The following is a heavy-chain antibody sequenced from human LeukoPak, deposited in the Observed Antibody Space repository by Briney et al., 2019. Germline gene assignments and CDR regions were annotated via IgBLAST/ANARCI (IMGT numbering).Heavy chain of an antibody. Sequence: PSETLSLTCTVSGGSISSSSYYWGWIRQPPGKGLEWIGSIYYSGSTYYNPSLKSRVTISVDTSKNQFSLKLSSVTAADTAVYYCVRLSDSSGYYYYYYGMDVWGQGTTVTVSS. J-gene: IGHJ6*02. CDR2: IYYSGST. CDR1: GGSISSSSYY. V-gene: IGHV4-39*01. D-gene: IGHD3-22*01. CDR3: VRLSDSSGYYYYYYGMDV.